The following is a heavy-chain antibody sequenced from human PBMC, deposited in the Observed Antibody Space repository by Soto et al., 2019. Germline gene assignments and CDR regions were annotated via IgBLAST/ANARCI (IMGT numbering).Heavy chain of an antibody. CDR2: INAGNGNT. J-gene: IGHJ5*02. Sequence: GASVKVSCKASGYTFTSYAMHWVRQAPGQRLEWMGWINAGNGNTKYSQKFQGRVTITRDTSASTAYMELSSLRSEDTAVYYCARARITIFGVVIKNWFDPWGQGTLVTVSS. D-gene: IGHD3-3*01. V-gene: IGHV1-3*01. CDR1: GYTFTSYA. CDR3: ARARITIFGVVIKNWFDP.